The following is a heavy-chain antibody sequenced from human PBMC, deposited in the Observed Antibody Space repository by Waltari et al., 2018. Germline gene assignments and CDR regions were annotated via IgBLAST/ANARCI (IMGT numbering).Heavy chain of an antibody. CDR3: VRGEYSSSWYHWYFDL. CDR1: GGSISSGDYY. Sequence: QVQLQESGPGLVKPSQTLSLTCTVSGGSISSGDYYWSWIRQPPGKGLEWIGYIYYRGSTYDDPSLKSRVTISVDTSKTQFSLKLSSVTAADTAVYYCVRGEYSSSWYHWYFDLWGRGTLVTVSS. CDR2: IYYRGST. D-gene: IGHD6-13*01. V-gene: IGHV4-30-4*08. J-gene: IGHJ2*01.